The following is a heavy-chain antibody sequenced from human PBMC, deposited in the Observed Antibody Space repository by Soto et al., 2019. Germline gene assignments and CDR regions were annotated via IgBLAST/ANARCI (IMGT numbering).Heavy chain of an antibody. CDR2: VSHDGLVS. CDR3: AKEWKVKSSNTWGRDY. CDR1: GFIFSNYG. V-gene: IGHV3-30*18. D-gene: IGHD6-13*01. J-gene: IGHJ4*01. Sequence: QAQLVESGGGVVQPGRSLRLSCAASGFIFSNYGMHWVRQAPGKGLEWVAVVSHDGLVSHYADSVRGRFTISRDASENTLYLQMNRLRDDDTAVYYCAKEWKVKSSNTWGRDYWGQGVLVTVSS.